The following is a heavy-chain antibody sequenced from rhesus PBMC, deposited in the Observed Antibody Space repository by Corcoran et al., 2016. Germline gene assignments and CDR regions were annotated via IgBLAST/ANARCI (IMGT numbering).Heavy chain of an antibody. D-gene: IGHD4-35*01. CDR2: ISYTGGST. J-gene: IGHJ4*01. CDR1: GFSFSDYY. Sequence: EVQLVESGGGLAKPGGSLRLSCAASGFSFSDYYMYWVRQAPGKGVEWVSGISYTGGSTYYADSVKGRFTISRENAKNTLYLQMDSLRAEDTAVYYCARDMNYGNYIHYWGQGVLVTVSS. CDR3: ARDMNYGNYIHY. V-gene: IGHV3S18*01.